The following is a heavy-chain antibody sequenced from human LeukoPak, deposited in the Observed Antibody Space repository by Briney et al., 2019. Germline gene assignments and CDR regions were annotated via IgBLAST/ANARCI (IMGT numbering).Heavy chain of an antibody. V-gene: IGHV3-30-3*01. CDR3: ARVFLSGVPAALYFDY. J-gene: IGHJ4*02. D-gene: IGHD2-2*01. CDR2: ISYDGSNK. Sequence: GGPLRLSCAASGFTFSSYAMHWVRQAPGKGLEWVAVISYDGSNKYYADSVKGRFTISRDNSKNTLYLQMNSLRAEDTAVYYCARVFLSGVPAALYFDYWGQGTLVTVSS. CDR1: GFTFSSYA.